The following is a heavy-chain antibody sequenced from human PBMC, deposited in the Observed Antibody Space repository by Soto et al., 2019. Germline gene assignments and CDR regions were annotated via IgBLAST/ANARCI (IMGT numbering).Heavy chain of an antibody. CDR3: ARHSHSQYSSGWYVAFDI. CDR1: GGSISSSIYY. V-gene: IGHV4-39*01. D-gene: IGHD6-19*01. J-gene: IGHJ3*02. Sequence: PSETLSLTCTVSGGSISSSIYYWGWIRQPPGKGLEWIGSIYYSGSTYYNPSLKSRVTISVDTSKNQFSLKLSSVTAADTAVYYCARHSHSQYSSGWYVAFDIWGQGTMVTVSS. CDR2: IYYSGST.